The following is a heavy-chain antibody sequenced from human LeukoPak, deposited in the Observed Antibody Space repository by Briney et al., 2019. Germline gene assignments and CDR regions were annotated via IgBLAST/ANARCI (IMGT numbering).Heavy chain of an antibody. J-gene: IGHJ5*02. V-gene: IGHV3-23*01. CDR2: ISGSGGST. CDR1: GFTFSSYA. D-gene: IGHD3-10*01. Sequence: GGSLRLSCAASGFTFSSYAMSWVRQAPGKGLEWVSAISGSGGSTYYADSVKGRFTISRDNSKNTQYLQMNSLRAEDTAVYYCAKEAWTVLPEGYNWFDPWGQGTLVTVSS. CDR3: AKEAWTVLPEGYNWFDP.